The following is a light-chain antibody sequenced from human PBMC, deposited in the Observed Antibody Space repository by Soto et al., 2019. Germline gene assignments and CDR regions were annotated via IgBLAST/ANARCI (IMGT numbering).Light chain of an antibody. J-gene: IGLJ2*01. CDR2: DVS. CDR3: SSYTSTNFVI. Sequence: QSALTQPASESGSPGQSITISCTGSSGDIGDYKYVSWYKQHPGKAPKLMIYDVSNRPSGVSNRFSASKSGNTASLTISGLQAEDEADYYCSSYTSTNFVIFGGGTKVTVL. CDR1: SGDIGDYKY. V-gene: IGLV2-14*01.